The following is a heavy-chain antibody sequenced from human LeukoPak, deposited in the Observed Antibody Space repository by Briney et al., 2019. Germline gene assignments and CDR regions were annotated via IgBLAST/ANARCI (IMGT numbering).Heavy chain of an antibody. D-gene: IGHD5-12*01. J-gene: IGHJ4*02. Sequence: GGSLRLSCTASGFTFGDYAMSWVRQAPGKGLEWVGFIRSKAYGGTTEYAASVKGRFTISRDDSKSIAYLQMNSLKTEDTAVYYCTRVGDLYGGYSQDYWGQGTLVTVSS. V-gene: IGHV3-49*04. CDR3: TRVGDLYGGYSQDY. CDR2: IRSKAYGGTT. CDR1: GFTFGDYA.